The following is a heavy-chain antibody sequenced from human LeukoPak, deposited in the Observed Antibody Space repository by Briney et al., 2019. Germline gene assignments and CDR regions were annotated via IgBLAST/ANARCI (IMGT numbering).Heavy chain of an antibody. D-gene: IGHD6-25*01. J-gene: IGHJ4*02. CDR1: GFAFSVYA. V-gene: IGHV3-23*01. Sequence: GGSLRLSCAASGFAFSVYAMSWLRQPPGKGLEWVSTINANSGTTSYAASVRGRFTISRDNSKNTLYLQMNSLRAEDTAVYYCARPGYSTGAFDYWGQGTLVTVSS. CDR3: ARPGYSTGAFDY. CDR2: INANSGTT.